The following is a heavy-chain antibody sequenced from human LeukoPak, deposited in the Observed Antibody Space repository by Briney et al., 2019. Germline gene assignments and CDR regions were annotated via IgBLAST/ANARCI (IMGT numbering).Heavy chain of an antibody. CDR3: AKAGYWSGYYNPLYYMDV. V-gene: IGHV4-39*07. Sequence: SETLSLTCTVSGGSISSNSYYWSWIRQPPGKGLEWIGEINHSGSTNYNPSLKSRVTISVDTSKNQFSLKLSSVTAADTAVYYCAKAGYWSGYYNPLYYMDVWGKGTTVIVSS. CDR1: GGSISSNSYY. J-gene: IGHJ6*04. D-gene: IGHD3-3*01. CDR2: INHSGST.